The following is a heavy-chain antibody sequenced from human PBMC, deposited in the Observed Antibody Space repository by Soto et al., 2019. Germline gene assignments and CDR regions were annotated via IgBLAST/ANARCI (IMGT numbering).Heavy chain of an antibody. CDR2: IDPSDSYT. D-gene: IGHD6-6*01. CDR3: GRRPFFEYSSSRLGDYYYYGMDV. J-gene: IGHJ6*02. Sequence: PWESLKISCKGSGYSCTSYWISWVRQMPGKGLEWMGRIDPSDSYTNYSPSFQGHVTISADKSISTAYLRWSSLKASDTAMYYWGRRPFFEYSSSRLGDYYYYGMDVWGQGTTVTVSS. CDR1: GYSCTSYW. V-gene: IGHV5-10-1*01.